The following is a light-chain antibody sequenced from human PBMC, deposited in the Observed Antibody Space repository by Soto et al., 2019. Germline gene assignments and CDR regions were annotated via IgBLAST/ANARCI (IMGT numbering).Light chain of an antibody. V-gene: IGLV1-44*01. CDR3: ASWDDSLNVV. Sequence: QSVLNQPPSASGTPGQSVTISCSGGTSNIGSQTVNWYQHLPGAAPKLLIYANNQRPSGVPNRFSGSKSGTSASLAITGLQSEDEADYYCASWDDSLNVVFGGGTKLTVL. J-gene: IGLJ2*01. CDR1: TSNIGSQT. CDR2: ANN.